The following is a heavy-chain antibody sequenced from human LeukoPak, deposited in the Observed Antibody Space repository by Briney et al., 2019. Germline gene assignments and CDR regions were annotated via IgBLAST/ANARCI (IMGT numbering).Heavy chain of an antibody. CDR2: IYPGDSDT. CDR1: GYSFTSYW. D-gene: IGHD2-15*01. Sequence: GESLKISCKGSGYSFTSYWIGWVRQMPGEGLEWRGIIYPGDSDTRYSPSFQGQVTISADKSLSTAYLQWSSLTASDTAMYYCPSINYCSGGSCYSLWGQGTLVTVSS. V-gene: IGHV5-51*01. CDR3: PSINYCSGGSCYSL. J-gene: IGHJ4*02.